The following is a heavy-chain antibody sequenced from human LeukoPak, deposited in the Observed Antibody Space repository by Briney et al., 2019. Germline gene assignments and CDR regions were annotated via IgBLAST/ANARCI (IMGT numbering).Heavy chain of an antibody. CDR3: TREGVYAPDGSGYHRDAFDI. Sequence: ASVKVSCKASGYTFTSYAMHWVRQAPGQGLEWMGRIIPVLGVSNFAQKFQGRVTITADKSTNTAHMELSRLESGDTAVYYCTREGVYAPDGSGYHRDAFDIWGQGTVVIVSS. CDR1: GYTFTSYA. J-gene: IGHJ3*02. CDR2: IIPVLGVS. V-gene: IGHV1-69*04. D-gene: IGHD3-22*01.